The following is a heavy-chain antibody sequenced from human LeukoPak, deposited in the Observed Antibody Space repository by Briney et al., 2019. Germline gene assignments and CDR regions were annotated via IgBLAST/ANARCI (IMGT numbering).Heavy chain of an antibody. J-gene: IGHJ5*02. CDR3: ARAENNWFDP. Sequence: SVKVSCKASGGTFSSYTISWVRQAPGQGLEWMGRIIPILGIANYAQKFQGRVTITADKSTSTAYMELRSLRSDDTAVYYCARAENNWFDPWGQGTLVTVSS. CDR2: IIPILGIA. V-gene: IGHV1-69*02. CDR1: GGTFSSYT.